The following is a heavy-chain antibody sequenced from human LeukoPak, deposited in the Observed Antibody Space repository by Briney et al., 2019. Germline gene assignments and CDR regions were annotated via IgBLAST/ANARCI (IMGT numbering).Heavy chain of an antibody. CDR2: IIPIFGTA. CDR3: ARDREYSYGYN. Sequence: GASVKVSFKASGGTFSIYAISWVRQAPGQGLEWMGGIIPIFGTANYAQKFQGRVTITADESTSTAYMELSSLRSADTAVYYCARDREYSYGYNWGQGTLVTVSS. D-gene: IGHD5-18*01. V-gene: IGHV1-69*13. J-gene: IGHJ4*02. CDR1: GGTFSIYA.